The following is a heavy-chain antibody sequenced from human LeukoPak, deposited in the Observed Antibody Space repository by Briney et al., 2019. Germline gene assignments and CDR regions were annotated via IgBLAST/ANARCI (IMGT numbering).Heavy chain of an antibody. CDR1: GGSFSGYY. CDR3: ARGPLRSGYYRPNWFDP. D-gene: IGHD3-3*01. J-gene: IGHJ5*02. Sequence: SETLSPTCAVYGGSFSGYYWSWIRQPPGKGLEWIGEINRSGSTNYNPSLKSRVTISVDTSKNQFSLKLSSVTAADTAVYYCARGPLRSGYYRPNWFDPWGQGTLVTVSS. CDR2: INRSGST. V-gene: IGHV4-34*01.